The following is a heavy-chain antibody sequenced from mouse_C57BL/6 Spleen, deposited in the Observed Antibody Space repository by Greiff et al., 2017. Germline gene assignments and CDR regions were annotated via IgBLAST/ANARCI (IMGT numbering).Heavy chain of an antibody. Sequence: VQLQQPGAELVRPGSSVKLSCKASGYTFTSYWMHWVKQRPIQGLEWIGNIDPSDSETHYNQKFKDKATLTVDKSSSTAYMQLSSLTSEDSAVYYCARGGYRLSFDYWGQGTTLTVSS. D-gene: IGHD6-1*01. CDR3: ARGGYRLSFDY. CDR2: IDPSDSET. J-gene: IGHJ2*01. CDR1: GYTFTSYW. V-gene: IGHV1-52*01.